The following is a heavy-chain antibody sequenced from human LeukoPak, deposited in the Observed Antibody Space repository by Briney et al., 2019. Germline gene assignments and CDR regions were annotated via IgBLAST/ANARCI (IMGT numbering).Heavy chain of an antibody. Sequence: GGSLRLSCAASGFTVSSNYMSWVRQAPGKGLEWVSVIYSGGSTYYADSVKGRFTIPRDNSKNTLYLQVNSLRAEDTAVYYCARAPLNYYGMDVWGQGTTVTVSS. CDR2: IYSGGST. V-gene: IGHV3-53*01. CDR3: ARAPLNYYGMDV. CDR1: GFTVSSNY. J-gene: IGHJ6*02.